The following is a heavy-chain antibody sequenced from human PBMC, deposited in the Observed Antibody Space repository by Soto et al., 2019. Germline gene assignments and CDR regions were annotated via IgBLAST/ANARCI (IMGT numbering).Heavy chain of an antibody. CDR3: ARDFLEYGGYYYGMDV. CDR2: IIPIFGTA. D-gene: IGHD6-6*01. J-gene: IGHJ6*02. Sequence: ASVKVSCKASGGTFSSYAISWVRQAPGQGLEWMGGIIPIFGTANYAQKFQGRVTITADKSTSTAYMELSSLRSEDTAVYYCARDFLEYGGYYYGMDVWGQGTTVTVSS. V-gene: IGHV1-69*06. CDR1: GGTFSSYA.